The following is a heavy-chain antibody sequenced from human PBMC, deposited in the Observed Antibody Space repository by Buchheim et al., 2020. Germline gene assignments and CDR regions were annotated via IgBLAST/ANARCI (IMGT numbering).Heavy chain of an antibody. J-gene: IGHJ4*02. D-gene: IGHD5-12*01. CDR2: IYYSGST. CDR3: ASGISVGYAYYFDY. V-gene: IGHV4-59*01. CDR1: GGSISSYY. Sequence: QVQLQESGPGLVKPSETLSLTCTVSGGSISSYYWSWIRQPPGKGLEWIGYIYYSGSTNYNPSLKSRVTISVDTSKNQFSLKLSSVTAADTAVYYCASGISVGYAYYFDYWGRGTL.